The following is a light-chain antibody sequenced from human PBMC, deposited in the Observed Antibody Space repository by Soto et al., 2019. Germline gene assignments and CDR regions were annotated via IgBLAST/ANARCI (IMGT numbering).Light chain of an antibody. J-gene: IGLJ2*01. CDR3: ETWGSNILL. CDR2: LEAGGSY. CDR1: SGHSSYI. Sequence: QHVLTPSSSASASLGSSVKLTCTLSSGHSSYIIAWHQQQPGKAPRYLMKLEAGGSYNKGSGVPDRFSGSSSGADRYLTISNLQFDDEAEYYGETWGSNILLFCGGTKLPVL. V-gene: IGLV4-60*02.